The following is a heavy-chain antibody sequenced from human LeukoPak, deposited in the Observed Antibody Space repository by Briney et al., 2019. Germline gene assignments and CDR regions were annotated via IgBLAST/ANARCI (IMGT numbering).Heavy chain of an antibody. D-gene: IGHD5-24*01. V-gene: IGHV3-30*03. Sequence: GGSLRLSCAASGFTFSSYGMHWVRQAPGKGLEWVAVISYDGSNKYHADSVKGRFTISRDNSKNTLYLQMNSLRAEDTAVYYCATPLGQMATILKHGAFDIWGQGTMVTVSS. CDR3: ATPLGQMATILKHGAFDI. CDR2: ISYDGSNK. CDR1: GFTFSSYG. J-gene: IGHJ3*02.